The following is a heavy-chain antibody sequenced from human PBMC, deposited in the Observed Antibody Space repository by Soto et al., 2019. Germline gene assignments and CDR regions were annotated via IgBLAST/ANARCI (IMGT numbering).Heavy chain of an antibody. CDR1: GVTFTTNA. CDR2: ISGSGGST. CDR3: ARSLRGIIIDFDS. Sequence: PGGSLRLSCAASGVTFTTNAMSWVRQAPGKGLEWVSAISGSGGSTYYVDSVKGRFTISRDSSKNTLYLQMNSLRAEDTAVYYCARSLRGIIIDFDSWGQGTQVTVSS. J-gene: IGHJ4*02. V-gene: IGHV3-23*01.